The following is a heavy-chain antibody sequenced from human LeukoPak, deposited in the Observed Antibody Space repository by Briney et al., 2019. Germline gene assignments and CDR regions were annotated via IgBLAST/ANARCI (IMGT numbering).Heavy chain of an antibody. V-gene: IGHV1-46*03. CDR1: GYTFTSYC. CDR2: INPSGGST. D-gene: IGHD2-21*01. CDR3: ARLGYCGGDCPPAFYI. J-gene: IGHJ3*02. Sequence: ASVKVSCKASGYTFTSYCMHWVRQAPGQGLEWMGIINPSGGSTSYAQKFQGRVTMTRDTSTSTVYMELSSLRSEDTAVYYCARLGYCGGDCPPAFYIWGQGTMVTVSS.